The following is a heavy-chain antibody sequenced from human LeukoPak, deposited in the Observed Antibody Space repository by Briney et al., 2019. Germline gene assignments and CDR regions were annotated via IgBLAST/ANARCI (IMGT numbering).Heavy chain of an antibody. J-gene: IGHJ4*02. Sequence: GASVKVSCKTSGYTFTDYYMHWVRQAPGQGLEWMGWINPNSGGTNYAQKFQGRVTMTRDTSISTAYMELSRLRSDDTAVYYCARAVDSSDDGFDYWGQGTLVTVSS. CDR2: INPNSGGT. CDR3: ARAVDSSDDGFDY. V-gene: IGHV1-2*02. D-gene: IGHD3-22*01. CDR1: GYTFTDYY.